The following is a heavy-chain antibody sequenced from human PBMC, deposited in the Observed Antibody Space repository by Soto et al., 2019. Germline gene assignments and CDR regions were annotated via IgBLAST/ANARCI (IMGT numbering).Heavy chain of an antibody. V-gene: IGHV6-1*01. CDR2: TYYRSKWYN. Sequence: PSQTLSLTCAISGDSVSSNSAAWNWIRQSPSRGLEWLGRTYYRSKWYNDYAVSVKSRITINPDTSKNQFSLQLSSVTAADTAVYYCARHDSSGQWLVKGPFDYWGQGTLVTVSS. D-gene: IGHD6-19*01. J-gene: IGHJ4*02. CDR1: GDSVSSNSAA. CDR3: ARHDSSGQWLVKGPFDY.